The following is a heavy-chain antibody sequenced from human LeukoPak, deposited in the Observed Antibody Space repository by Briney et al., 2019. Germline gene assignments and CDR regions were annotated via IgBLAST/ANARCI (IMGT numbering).Heavy chain of an antibody. CDR1: RFTFTNYA. V-gene: IGHV3-23*01. Sequence: PGGSLRLSCAASRFTFTNYAMSWVRQAPGKGLEWVSGISGGGDSTYYADSVKGRFTISRDNAKNTLYLQMNSLRAEYTAVYYCARARYCSSSSCYIDYWGQGTLVTVS. CDR2: ISGGGDST. J-gene: IGHJ4*02. D-gene: IGHD2-2*02. CDR3: ARARYCSSSSCYIDY.